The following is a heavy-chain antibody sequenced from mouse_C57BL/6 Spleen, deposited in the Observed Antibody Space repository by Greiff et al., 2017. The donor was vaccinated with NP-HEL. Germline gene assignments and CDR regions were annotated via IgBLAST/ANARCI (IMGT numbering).Heavy chain of an antibody. Sequence: VHLVESGAELVKPGASVKMSCKASGYTFTSYWITWVKQRPGQGLEWIGDIYPGSGSTNYNEKFKSKATLTVDTSSSTAYMQLSSLTSEDSAVYYCARAYYDYAWFAYWGQGTLVTVSA. D-gene: IGHD2-4*01. J-gene: IGHJ3*01. CDR2: IYPGSGST. V-gene: IGHV1-55*01. CDR3: ARAYYDYAWFAY. CDR1: GYTFTSYW.